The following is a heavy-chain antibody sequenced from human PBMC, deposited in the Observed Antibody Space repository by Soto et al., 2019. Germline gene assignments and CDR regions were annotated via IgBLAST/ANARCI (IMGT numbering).Heavy chain of an antibody. J-gene: IGHJ1*01. CDR3: ALERVPSSSWYSREYFQH. Sequence: QVQLVQSGAEVKKPGASVKVSCKASGYTFTSYAMHWVRQAPGQRLEWMGWINAGNGNTKYSQKFQGRVTITRDTSASTAYMELSSLRSEDTAVYYCALERVPSSSWYSREYFQHWGQGTLVTVSS. CDR1: GYTFTSYA. D-gene: IGHD6-13*01. CDR2: INAGNGNT. V-gene: IGHV1-3*01.